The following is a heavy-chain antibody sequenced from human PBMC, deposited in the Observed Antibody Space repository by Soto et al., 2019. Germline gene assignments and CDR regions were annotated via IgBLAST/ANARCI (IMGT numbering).Heavy chain of an antibody. Sequence: PSETLSLTCTVSGGSISSSSYYWTWIRQPPGKGLEWIGYIYNTGSTKYNPSLKSRVTISIDTSTNQFSLRLNSVTAADTAVYYCARLAHYDILTGHFLNAFDIWGQGTMVTVSS. CDR3: ARLAHYDILTGHFLNAFDI. J-gene: IGHJ3*02. CDR1: GGSISSSSYY. D-gene: IGHD3-9*01. CDR2: IYNTGST. V-gene: IGHV4-61*05.